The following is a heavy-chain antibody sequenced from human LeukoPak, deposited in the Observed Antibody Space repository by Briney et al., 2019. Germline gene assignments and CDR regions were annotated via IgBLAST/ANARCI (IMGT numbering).Heavy chain of an antibody. CDR1: GGSISSYY. V-gene: IGHV4-59*01. Sequence: PSETLSLTCTVSGGSISSYYWSWIRQPPGKGLEWIGYIYYSGSTNYNPSLKSRVTISVDTSKSQFSLKLSSMTAADTAVHYCARGGYDFWSGFTHAFDIWGQGTMVTVSS. J-gene: IGHJ3*02. CDR2: IYYSGST. CDR3: ARGGYDFWSGFTHAFDI. D-gene: IGHD3-3*01.